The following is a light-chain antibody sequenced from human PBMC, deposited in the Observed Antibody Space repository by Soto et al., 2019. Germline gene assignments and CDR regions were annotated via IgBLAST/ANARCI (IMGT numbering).Light chain of an antibody. CDR2: EVN. CDR3: SSYAGSNNIRYV. J-gene: IGLJ1*01. CDR1: SSDDGGYNY. Sequence: QSVLTQPPSASGSPGQSVTISCTGTSSDDGGYNYVSWYQHHPGKAPKLMIYEVNKRPSGVPDRFSGSKSGNTASLTVSGLQAEDDADYYCSSYAGSNNIRYVFGTGTKLTVL. V-gene: IGLV2-8*01.